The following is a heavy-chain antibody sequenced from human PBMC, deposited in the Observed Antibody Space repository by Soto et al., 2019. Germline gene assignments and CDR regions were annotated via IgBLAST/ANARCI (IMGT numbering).Heavy chain of an antibody. D-gene: IGHD2-2*01. J-gene: IGHJ4*02. Sequence: SVKVSCKASGGTFSSYTINWVRQAPGQGLQWMGGIIPVLGTANSAQKFQGRVTITADKSTSTVYMELSSLRSEDTAVYYCARATSVWSYFDTWGQGSLVTVSS. V-gene: IGHV1-69*06. CDR3: ARATSVWSYFDT. CDR1: GGTFSSYT. CDR2: IIPVLGTA.